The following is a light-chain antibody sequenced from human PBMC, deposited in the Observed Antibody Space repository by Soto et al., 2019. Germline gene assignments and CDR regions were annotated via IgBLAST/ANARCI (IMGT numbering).Light chain of an antibody. CDR1: SSDVGGYNY. CDR2: DVS. J-gene: IGLJ1*01. CDR3: NSYVAGSNV. V-gene: IGLV2-11*01. Sequence: SVLTQPRSVSGSPGQSVTISCTGTSSDVGGYNYVSWYQQHPGKAPKLMISDVSKRPSGVPDRFSGSKSGNTASLTISGLQAEDEADYYCNSYVAGSNVFGTGTKVTVL.